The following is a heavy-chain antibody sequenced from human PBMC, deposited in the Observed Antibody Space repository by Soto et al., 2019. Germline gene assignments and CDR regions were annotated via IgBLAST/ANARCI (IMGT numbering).Heavy chain of an antibody. CDR2: IGAGGMNR. J-gene: IGHJ6*02. D-gene: IGHD3-3*01. CDR3: VREVLGPYGMDV. CDR1: GVTFSTSA. V-gene: IGHV3-23*01. Sequence: GGSLRLSCAASGVTFSTSAMSWVRQAPGKGLEWVSAIGAGGMNRYYADSVKGRFTISRDNSKNRLYLEMNSLRYEDTALYYCVREVLGPYGMDVWGQGTTVTVSS.